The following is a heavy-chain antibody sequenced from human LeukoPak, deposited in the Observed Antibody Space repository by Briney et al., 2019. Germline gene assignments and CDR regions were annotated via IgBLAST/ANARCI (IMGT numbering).Heavy chain of an antibody. V-gene: IGHV4-34*01. CDR3: AREGYYDSSGYYYFTLPFDY. J-gene: IGHJ4*02. D-gene: IGHD3-22*01. CDR1: GGSFSGYY. Sequence: SETLSLTCVVYGGSFSGYYWSWIRQPPGKGLEWIGEINHSGSTNYNPSLKSRVTISVDTSKNQFSLKLSSVTAADTAVYYCAREGYYDSSGYYYFTLPFDYWGQGTLVTVSS. CDR2: INHSGST.